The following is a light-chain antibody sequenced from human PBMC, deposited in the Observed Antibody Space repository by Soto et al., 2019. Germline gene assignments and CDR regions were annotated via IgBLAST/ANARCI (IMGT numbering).Light chain of an antibody. Sequence: QSVLTQPPSVSGAPGQRVTISCTGSSSNIGAGYDVHWYQQLPGTAPKLLIYNNNNPPSGVPDRFSGSKSGTSASLAITGLQAEDEADYYCQSYDSSLSGSNVFGTGTKVTAL. CDR1: SSNIGAGYD. V-gene: IGLV1-40*01. J-gene: IGLJ1*01. CDR3: QSYDSSLSGSNV. CDR2: NNN.